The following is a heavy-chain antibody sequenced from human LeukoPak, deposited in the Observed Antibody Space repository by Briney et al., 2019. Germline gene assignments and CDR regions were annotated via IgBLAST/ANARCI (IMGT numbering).Heavy chain of an antibody. Sequence: GGSLRLSCAASGFTFSDFYMSWVRQAPGKGLEWVSYIRSSGSTIYYADSVKGRFTISRDNAKNSLYLQMNSLRAEDTAVYYCARPKDEAFDIWGQGTMVTVSS. CDR2: IRSSGSTI. CDR3: ARPKDEAFDI. J-gene: IGHJ3*02. CDR1: GFTFSDFY. V-gene: IGHV3-11*04.